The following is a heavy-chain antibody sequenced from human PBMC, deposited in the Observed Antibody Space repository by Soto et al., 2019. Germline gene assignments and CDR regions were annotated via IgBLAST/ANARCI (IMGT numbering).Heavy chain of an antibody. CDR3: ARSSQSTLTIFDY. CDR1: GGSISSGGYY. D-gene: IGHD4-17*01. J-gene: IGHJ4*02. V-gene: IGHV4-31*03. Sequence: SETLSLTCTVSGGSISSGGYYWSWIRQHPGKGLEWIGYIYYSGSTYYNPSLKSRVTISVDTSKNQFSLKLSSVTAADTAVYYCARSSQSTLTIFDYWGQGTLVIVSS. CDR2: IYYSGST.